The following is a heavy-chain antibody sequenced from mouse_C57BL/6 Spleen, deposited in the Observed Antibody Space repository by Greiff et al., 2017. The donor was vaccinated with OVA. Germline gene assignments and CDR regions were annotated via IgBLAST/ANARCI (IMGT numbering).Heavy chain of an antibody. V-gene: IGHV3-6*01. Sequence: DVKLQESGPGLVKPSQSLSLTCSVTGYSITSGYYWNWIRQFPGNKLEWMGYISYDGSNNYNPSLKNRISITRDTSKNQFFLKLNSVTTEDTATYYCNYHYGAMDYWGQGTSVTVSS. CDR2: ISYDGSN. D-gene: IGHD1-2*01. J-gene: IGHJ4*01. CDR1: GYSITSGYY. CDR3: NYHYGAMDY.